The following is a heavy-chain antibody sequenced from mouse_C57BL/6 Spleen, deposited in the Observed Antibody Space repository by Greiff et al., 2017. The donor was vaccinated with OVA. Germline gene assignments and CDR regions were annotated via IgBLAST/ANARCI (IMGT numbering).Heavy chain of an antibody. Sequence: EVKLMESGGGLVKPGGSLKLSCAASGFTFSSYAMSWVRQTPEKRLEWVAYISSGGDYIYYADTVKGRFTISRDNARNTLYLQMSSLKSEDTAMYYCTREKYYGSSYDYWGQGTTLTVSS. CDR1: GFTFSSYA. J-gene: IGHJ2*01. V-gene: IGHV5-9-1*02. CDR2: ISSGGDYI. D-gene: IGHD1-1*01. CDR3: TREKYYGSSYDY.